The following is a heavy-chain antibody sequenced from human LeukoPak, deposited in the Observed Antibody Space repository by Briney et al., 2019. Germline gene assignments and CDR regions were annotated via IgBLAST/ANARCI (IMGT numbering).Heavy chain of an antibody. V-gene: IGHV1-18*04. Sequence: ASVKVSCKPSGYTLTSYVISWVREAPGQGLEWMGWISAYNDNTNYAQKLQGRVTMTTDTSTSTAYMELRSLRSDDTAVYYCARSELYGDARGYFDYCGQGTLVTVSS. J-gene: IGHJ4*02. CDR2: ISAYNDNT. CDR3: ARSELYGDARGYFDY. D-gene: IGHD4-17*01. CDR1: GYTLTSYV.